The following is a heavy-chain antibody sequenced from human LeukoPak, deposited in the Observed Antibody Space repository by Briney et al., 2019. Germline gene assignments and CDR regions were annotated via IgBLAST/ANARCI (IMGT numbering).Heavy chain of an antibody. CDR2: IYYSGST. J-gene: IGHJ4*02. CDR3: ARARGSYYSFDS. Sequence: SETLSLTCTVSGGSISSSSYYWGWIRQPPGKGLEWIGSIYYSGSTYYNPSLKSRVTISVDTSKNQFSLKLTSVTAADTAVYYCARARGSYYSFDSWGQGTLVTVSS. V-gene: IGHV4-39*07. D-gene: IGHD1-26*01. CDR1: GGSISSSSYY.